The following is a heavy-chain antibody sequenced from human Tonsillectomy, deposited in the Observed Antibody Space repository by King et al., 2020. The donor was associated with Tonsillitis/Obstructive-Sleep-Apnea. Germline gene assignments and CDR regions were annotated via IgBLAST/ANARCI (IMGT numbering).Heavy chain of an antibody. Sequence: QLVQSGAEVKKPGESLKISCKGSGYSFTSYWIGWVRQMPGKGLEWMGIIYPGDSDTRYSPSFQGQVTISADKSISTAYLQWSSVKASDTAMYYCARSAPKYYYDSSGYFNYWGQGTLVTVSS. J-gene: IGHJ4*02. CDR2: IYPGDSDT. CDR1: GYSFTSYW. CDR3: ARSAPKYYYDSSGYFNY. D-gene: IGHD3-22*01. V-gene: IGHV5-51*01.